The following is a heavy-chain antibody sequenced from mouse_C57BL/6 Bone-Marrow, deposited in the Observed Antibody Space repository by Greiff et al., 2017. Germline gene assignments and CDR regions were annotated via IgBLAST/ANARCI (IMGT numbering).Heavy chain of an antibody. J-gene: IGHJ3*01. D-gene: IGHD1-1*02. V-gene: IGHV5-6*01. CDR1: GFTFSSYG. CDR2: ISSGGSYT. CDR3: ANHGGSWFAY. Sequence: EVKVVESGGALVKPGGSLKLSCAASGFTFSSYGMSWVRQTPDTRLEWVATISSGGSYTYYPDSVTGRFTISRDNAKNTLYLQMGSLKSEDTAIYYCANHGGSWFAYWGQGTLVTVSA.